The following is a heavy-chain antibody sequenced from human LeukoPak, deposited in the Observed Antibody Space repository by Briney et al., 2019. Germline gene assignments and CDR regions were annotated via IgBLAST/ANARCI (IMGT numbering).Heavy chain of an antibody. V-gene: IGHV4-39*01. Sequence: SETLSLTCTVSGGSISSSSYYWGWIRQPPGKGLEWIGSIYYSGSTYYNPSLKSRVTISVDTSKNQFSLKLSSVTAADTAVYYCARYGNYYDSSGYASYYFDYWGQGTLVTVST. CDR2: IYYSGST. D-gene: IGHD3-22*01. J-gene: IGHJ4*02. CDR3: ARYGNYYDSSGYASYYFDY. CDR1: GGSISSSSYY.